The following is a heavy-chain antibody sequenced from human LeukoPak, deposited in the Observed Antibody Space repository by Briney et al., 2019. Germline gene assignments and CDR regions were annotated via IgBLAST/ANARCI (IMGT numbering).Heavy chain of an antibody. Sequence: RGSLRLFCAASGSTVSSNYMSWVRQAPGQGLEWVSFIYGGSNTFYADSVKGRFTISRHNSKNTLYLQMNSLRAEDTAVYYCARRGSFLDYWGQGTLVTVSS. D-gene: IGHD1-26*01. CDR2: IYGGSNT. V-gene: IGHV3-53*01. CDR3: ARRGSFLDY. CDR1: GSTVSSNY. J-gene: IGHJ4*02.